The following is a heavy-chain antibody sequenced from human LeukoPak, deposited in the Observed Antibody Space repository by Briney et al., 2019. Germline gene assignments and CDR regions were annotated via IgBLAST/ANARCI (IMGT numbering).Heavy chain of an antibody. Sequence: ASVKDSCKASGYTFTDYYMHWVRQAPGQGLEWMGWINPNSGGTNYAQKFQDRVTMTRDTSISTAYMDLSSLRSDDTAVYYCARELGAAGACWGQGTLVTVSS. CDR3: ARELGAAGAC. V-gene: IGHV1-2*02. J-gene: IGHJ4*02. CDR1: GYTFTDYY. CDR2: INPNSGGT. D-gene: IGHD6-13*01.